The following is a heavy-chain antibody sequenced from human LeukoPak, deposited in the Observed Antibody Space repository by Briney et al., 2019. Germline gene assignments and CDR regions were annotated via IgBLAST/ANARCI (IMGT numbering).Heavy chain of an antibody. CDR2: ISSNGGSS. V-gene: IGHV3-64D*06. D-gene: IGHD3-10*01. CDR3: VKEYYYGSGSYFGGYGMDV. CDR1: GFTFSSYA. J-gene: IGHJ6*04. Sequence: GGSLRLSCSASGFTFSSYAMHWVRQAPGKGLEYVSAISSNGGSSYYADSVKGRFTISRDNSKNTLYLQMSSLRAEDTAVYYCVKEYYYGSGSYFGGYGMDVWGKGTTVTVSS.